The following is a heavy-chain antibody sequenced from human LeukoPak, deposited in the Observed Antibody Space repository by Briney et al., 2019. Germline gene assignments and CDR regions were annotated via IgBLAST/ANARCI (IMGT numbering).Heavy chain of an antibody. CDR2: IYHSGST. J-gene: IGHJ6*02. CDR3: ARHSWSRFGELLPDYYYYYGMDV. V-gene: IGHV4-30-2*01. Sequence: KASQTLSLTCAVSGGSISSGGYSWSWIRQPPGKGLEWIGYIYHSGSTYYNPSLKSRVTISVDTSKNQFSLKLSSVTAADTAVYYCARHSWSRFGELLPDYYYYYGMDVWGQGTTVTVSS. D-gene: IGHD3-10*01. CDR1: GGSISSGGYS.